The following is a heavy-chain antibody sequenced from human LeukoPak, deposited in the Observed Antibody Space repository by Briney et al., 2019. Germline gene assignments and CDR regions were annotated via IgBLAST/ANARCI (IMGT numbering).Heavy chain of an antibody. D-gene: IGHD4-17*01. V-gene: IGHV4-59*01. CDR2: IYYIGST. CDR3: ARGPYDYGDYWFDP. Sequence: SETLSLTCTVSGGSISSYYWSWIRQPPGKGLEWIGYIYYIGSTNYNPSLKSRVTISVDTSKNQFSLKLSSVTAADTAVYYCARGPYDYGDYWFDPWGQGTLVTVSS. J-gene: IGHJ5*02. CDR1: GGSISSYY.